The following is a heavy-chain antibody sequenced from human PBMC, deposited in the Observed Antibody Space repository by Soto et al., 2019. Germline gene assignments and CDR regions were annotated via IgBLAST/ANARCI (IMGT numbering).Heavy chain of an antibody. CDR2: ISTYRGNT. V-gene: IGHV1-18*04. CDR1: GYTFTTYG. Sequence: ASVKVSCKASGYTFTTYGITWVRQAPGQGLEWMGWISTYRGNTNYAQKFQGRVTMTTDTSTNTGHMELRSLRSDDTAVYYCARDHGRDGYNYGFDFDYWGQGTLVTVSS. D-gene: IGHD5-12*01. CDR3: ARDHGRDGYNYGFDFDY. J-gene: IGHJ4*02.